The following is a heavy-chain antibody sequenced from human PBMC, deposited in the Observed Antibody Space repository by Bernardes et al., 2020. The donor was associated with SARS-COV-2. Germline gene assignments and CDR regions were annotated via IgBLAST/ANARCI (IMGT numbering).Heavy chain of an antibody. Sequence: GGSLRLSCAASGFTLSYYSMNWVRQAPGKGLEWVSSISSSSSHIYYADSVKGRFTTSRDNAKNSLYLQMNSLRADDTAVYYCARDRDSSSWYVSFDPWSQGSLVTVSS. J-gene: IGHJ5*02. D-gene: IGHD6-13*01. CDR2: ISSSSSHI. V-gene: IGHV3-21*01. CDR3: ARDRDSSSWYVSFDP. CDR1: GFTLSYYS.